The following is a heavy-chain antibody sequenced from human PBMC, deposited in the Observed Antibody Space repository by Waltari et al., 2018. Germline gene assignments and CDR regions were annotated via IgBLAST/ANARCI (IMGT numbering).Heavy chain of an antibody. D-gene: IGHD3-9*01. V-gene: IGHV1-69*14. CDR2: IIPIFGTA. Sequence: QVQLVQSGAEVKKPGSSVKVSCKASGGTFSSYAISWVRQAPGQGLEWMGGIIPIFGTANYAQKFHGRVTITADKSTSTAYMELSSLRSEDTAVYYCARPPRAYDILSQNAFDIWGQGTLVTVSS. CDR3: ARPPRAYDILSQNAFDI. CDR1: GGTFSSYA. J-gene: IGHJ3*02.